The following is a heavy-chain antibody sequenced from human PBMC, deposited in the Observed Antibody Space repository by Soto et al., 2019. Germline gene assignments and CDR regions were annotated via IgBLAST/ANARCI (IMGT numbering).Heavy chain of an antibody. D-gene: IGHD3-3*01. CDR1: GFTFSSYG. CDR3: AKEFWSGPFDY. Sequence: QVQLVESGGGVVQPGRSLRLSCAASGFTFSSYGMHWVRQAPGKGLELVAVIWSDGSNKYYADSVKGRFTISRDNSKNTLYLQVNSLRAEDTAVYYCAKEFWSGPFDYWGQGTLVNVSS. J-gene: IGHJ4*02. CDR2: IWSDGSNK. V-gene: IGHV3-33*06.